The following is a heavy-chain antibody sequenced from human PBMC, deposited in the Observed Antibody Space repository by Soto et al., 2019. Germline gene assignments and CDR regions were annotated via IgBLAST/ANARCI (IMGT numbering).Heavy chain of an antibody. CDR1: GFTFNTYG. Sequence: GGSLRLSCAASGFTFNTYGMAWVRQAPGKGLEWVSGMTTSDYNTYYADSVKGRFTISRDNAKNSLYLQMNSLRAEDTAVYYCASPRFGELLSDHSWGQGTLVTVSS. CDR2: MTTSDYNT. CDR3: ASPRFGELLSDHS. J-gene: IGHJ4*02. V-gene: IGHV3-48*01. D-gene: IGHD3-10*01.